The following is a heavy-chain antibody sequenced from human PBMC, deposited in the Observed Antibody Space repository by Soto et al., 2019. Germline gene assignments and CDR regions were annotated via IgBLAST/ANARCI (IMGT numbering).Heavy chain of an antibody. CDR1: GFSLTPRGVG. Sequence: QITLKESGPTLVKPTQTLTLTCPFSGFSLTPRGVGVGWIRQPPGKALEWLALIYWDDDKRYSPSLKSRRTTTKDTTRNQVVRTMTNMDPVDTATYFGAKRDGFGEFDSWGQGTLVTVSS. D-gene: IGHD3-10*01. J-gene: IGHJ5*01. CDR3: AKRDGFGEFDS. CDR2: IYWDDDK. V-gene: IGHV2-5*02.